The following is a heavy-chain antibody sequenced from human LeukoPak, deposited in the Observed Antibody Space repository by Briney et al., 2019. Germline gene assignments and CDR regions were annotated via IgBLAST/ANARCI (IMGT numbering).Heavy chain of an antibody. CDR2: IDSDGSST. D-gene: IGHD6-13*01. CDR1: GFTLSSYW. J-gene: IGHJ4*02. V-gene: IGHV3-74*01. Sequence: GGSLRLSCAASGFTLSSYWMDWVRQAPGKGLVWVSRIDSDGSSTSYADSVKGRFTISRDNAKNTLYLQMNSLRAEDTAVYYCARDYSSSWSDYWGQGTLVTVSS. CDR3: ARDYSSSWSDY.